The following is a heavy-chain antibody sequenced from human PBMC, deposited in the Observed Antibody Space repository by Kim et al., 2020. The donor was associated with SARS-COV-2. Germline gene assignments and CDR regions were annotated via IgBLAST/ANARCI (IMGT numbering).Heavy chain of an antibody. J-gene: IGHJ6*02. Sequence: ASVKVSCKASGYNFTVYPMHWVRQAPGQGLEWMGWINTDSGIPTYAQGYTGRFVFSLDTSVSTAYLEISSLKAEDSGRYYCASVVWGQGTTVTVSS. CDR1: GYNFTVYP. CDR3: ASVV. CDR2: INTDSGIP. V-gene: IGHV7-4-1*02.